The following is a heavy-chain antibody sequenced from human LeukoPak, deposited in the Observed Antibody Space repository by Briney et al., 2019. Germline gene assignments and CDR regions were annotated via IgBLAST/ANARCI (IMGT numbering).Heavy chain of an antibody. CDR2: IIPIFGTA. J-gene: IGHJ4*02. V-gene: IGHV1-69*05. CDR3: ARGDRGSFRGVHYFHY. D-gene: IGHD1-26*01. Sequence: GDSVEVSCKSSGGTFSSYAISWMRQPHGPGHEWEGGIIPIFGTANHAQKFQGRVTITTDESTSTAYMELSSLRSEDTAVYYCARGDRGSFRGVHYFHYWGQGTLVTVSS. CDR1: GGTFSSYA.